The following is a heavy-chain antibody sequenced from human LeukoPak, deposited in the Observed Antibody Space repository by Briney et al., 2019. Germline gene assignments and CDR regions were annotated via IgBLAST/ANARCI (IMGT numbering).Heavy chain of an antibody. Sequence: GGSLRLSCAASGFTFSSYWMSWVRQAPGKGLEWVANIKQDGSEKYYVDSVKGRFTISRDNAKNSLYLQMNSLRAEDTALYYCAKAKITLIVVANPNSGALDIWGQGTMVTVSS. J-gene: IGHJ3*02. CDR2: IKQDGSEK. CDR1: GFTFSSYW. D-gene: IGHD3-22*01. CDR3: AKAKITLIVVANPNSGALDI. V-gene: IGHV3-7*03.